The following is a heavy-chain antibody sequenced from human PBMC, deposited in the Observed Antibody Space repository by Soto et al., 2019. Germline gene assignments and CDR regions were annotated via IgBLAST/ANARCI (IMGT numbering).Heavy chain of an antibody. J-gene: IGHJ6*02. Sequence: GGSLRLSCAASGFNFNSYTINWVRQAPGKRLEWLSSISGSGYIFSTDSVRGRFTISRDNAKNSVYLQINSLRAEDTAVYFCARDCSGGSCYPGMDVWGQGTTVTVS. CDR1: GFNFNSYT. CDR3: ARDCSGGSCYPGMDV. D-gene: IGHD2-15*01. CDR2: ISGSGYI. V-gene: IGHV3-21*01.